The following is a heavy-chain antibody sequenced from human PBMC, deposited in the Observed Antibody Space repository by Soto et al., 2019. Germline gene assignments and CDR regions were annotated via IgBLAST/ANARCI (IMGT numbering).Heavy chain of an antibody. V-gene: IGHV4-39*01. Sequence: QLQLQESGPGLVKPSETLSLTCTVSGGSISSSSYYWGWIRQPPGKGLEWIGSIYYSGSTYYNPSLKSRVTISVDTSKNQFSLKLSSVTAADTAVYYCAVQPSGVGSPTYYFDYWGQGTLVTVSS. D-gene: IGHD3-10*01. CDR3: AVQPSGVGSPTYYFDY. J-gene: IGHJ4*02. CDR2: IYYSGST. CDR1: GGSISSSSYY.